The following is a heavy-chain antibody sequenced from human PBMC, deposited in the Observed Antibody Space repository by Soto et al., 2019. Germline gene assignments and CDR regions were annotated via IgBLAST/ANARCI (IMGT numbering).Heavy chain of an antibody. CDR3: ARDGEGGRFDY. J-gene: IGHJ4*02. V-gene: IGHV3-7*05. CDR2: IKQDGSEK. Sequence: GGSLRLSCAASGFTFSNYWMSWVRQAPGKGLEWVANIKQDGSEKYYVDSVKGRFTISRDNAKNSLYLQMNSLRAEDTAVYYCARDGEGGRFDYWGQGTLVTVSS. D-gene: IGHD3-10*01. CDR1: GFTFSNYW.